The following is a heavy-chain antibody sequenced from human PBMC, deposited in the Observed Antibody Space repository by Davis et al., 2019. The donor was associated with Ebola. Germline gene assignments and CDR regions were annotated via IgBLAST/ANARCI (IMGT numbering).Heavy chain of an antibody. Sequence: GGLRLSCAASGFTFSVYYMSWVRQAPGKGLEWVSTLGLSADTYYADSVKGRFTISRDNAKNSLYLQMNSLRAEDTAVYYCARGPSTGNSFSYWGQGTLATVSS. D-gene: IGHD6-13*01. V-gene: IGHV3-69-1*01. CDR1: GFTFSVYY. CDR2: LGLSADT. J-gene: IGHJ4*02. CDR3: ARGPSTGNSFSY.